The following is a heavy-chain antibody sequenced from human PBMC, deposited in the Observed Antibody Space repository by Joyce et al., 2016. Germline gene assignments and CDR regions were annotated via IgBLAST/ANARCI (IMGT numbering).Heavy chain of an antibody. CDR3: ARGGTSSDRYFFYTLDV. V-gene: IGHV1-69*12. J-gene: IGHJ6*02. Sequence: QVLLVQSGAAVKRAGSSLRVSCKSSGGDFSNYTVNWVRQAPGQRHEWLGVSIPVFGAAKYAEDFQGRVTLTADHSTRTAYLELSSLTSADTAVYYCARGGTSSDRYFFYTLDVWGPGTTVIVSS. CDR1: GGDFSNYT. D-gene: IGHD1-14*01. CDR2: SIPVFGAA.